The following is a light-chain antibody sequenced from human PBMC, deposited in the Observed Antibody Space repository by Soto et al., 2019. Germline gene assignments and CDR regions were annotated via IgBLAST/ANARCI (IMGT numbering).Light chain of an antibody. V-gene: IGKV3-20*01. Sequence: EIVLTQSPATLSLSPGERATLSCRASQSVSSNYLAWYQQKPGQAPRLLIYGASSRATGIPDRFSGSGSGTDFTLTISRLEPEDFAVYYCQQHGNSPWTFGQGTKVDIK. CDR2: GAS. J-gene: IGKJ1*01. CDR3: QQHGNSPWT. CDR1: QSVSSNY.